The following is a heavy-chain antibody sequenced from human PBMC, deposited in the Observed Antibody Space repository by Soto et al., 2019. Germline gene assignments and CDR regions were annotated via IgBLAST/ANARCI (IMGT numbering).Heavy chain of an antibody. CDR1: GGTFSSYA. CDR3: AREGGSYCISTSCYNWFDP. Sequence: QVQLVQSGAEVKKPGSSVKVSCKASGGTFSSYAISWVRQAPGQGLEWMGGIIPIFGTANYAQKFQGRVTITAEESTSTAYMELSSLRSEDTAVYYCAREGGSYCISTSCYNWFDPWGQGTLVTVSS. V-gene: IGHV1-69*12. D-gene: IGHD2-2*01. J-gene: IGHJ5*02. CDR2: IIPIFGTA.